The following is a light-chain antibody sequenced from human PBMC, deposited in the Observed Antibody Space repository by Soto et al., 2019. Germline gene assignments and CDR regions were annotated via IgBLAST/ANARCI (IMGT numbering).Light chain of an antibody. Sequence: EIVLTQSPGTLSLYPGERATLSCRASQSVSSSYLAWYQQKPGQAPRLLIYGASSRATGIPDRFSGSGSGTDFTLTISRLEPEDFAVYYCQQYGSFYTFGQGTKLEIK. CDR1: QSVSSSY. CDR2: GAS. V-gene: IGKV3-20*01. CDR3: QQYGSFYT. J-gene: IGKJ2*01.